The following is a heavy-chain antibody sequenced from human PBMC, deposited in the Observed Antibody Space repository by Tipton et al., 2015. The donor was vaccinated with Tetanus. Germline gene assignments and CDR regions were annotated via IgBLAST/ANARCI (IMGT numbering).Heavy chain of an antibody. J-gene: IGHJ3*02. CDR2: IHYSGST. CDR3: AREGAPRAFDI. V-gene: IGHV4-31*03. CDR1: GDSISSGGHY. Sequence: TLSLTCSVSGDSISSGGHYWGWIRQHPGKGLEWIGNIHYSGSTFCNPSLKSRVTISVDTSKNQFSLKLNSVTAADTAVYYCAREGAPRAFDIWGQGTMVTVSS.